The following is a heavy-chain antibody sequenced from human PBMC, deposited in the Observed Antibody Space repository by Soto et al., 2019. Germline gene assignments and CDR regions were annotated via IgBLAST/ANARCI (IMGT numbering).Heavy chain of an antibody. V-gene: IGHV3-64*01. J-gene: IGHJ6*03. CDR1: GFTFSSYG. D-gene: IGHD6-6*01. CDR3: ARRARPDFYYMDV. Sequence: GGSLRLSCAASGFTFSSYGMHWVRQAPGKGLEYVAGISSNGVDKYYANSVQGRFTISRDNSKNTVYLQMGSLRPEDMAVYYCARRARPDFYYMDVWGKGTTVTVSS. CDR2: ISSNGVDK.